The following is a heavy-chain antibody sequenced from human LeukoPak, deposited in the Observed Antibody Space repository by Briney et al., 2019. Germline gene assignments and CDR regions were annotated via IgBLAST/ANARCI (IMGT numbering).Heavy chain of an antibody. CDR3: ATSPYYDFWSGYHDAFDI. V-gene: IGHV1-18*01. D-gene: IGHD3-3*01. Sequence: GASVTVSCKASGYTFTSYGISWVRQAPGQGLEWMGWISAYNGNTNYAQKLQGRVTMTTDTSTSTAYMELRSLRSDDTAVYYCATSPYYDFWSGYHDAFDIWGQGTMVTVSS. J-gene: IGHJ3*02. CDR1: GYTFTSYG. CDR2: ISAYNGNT.